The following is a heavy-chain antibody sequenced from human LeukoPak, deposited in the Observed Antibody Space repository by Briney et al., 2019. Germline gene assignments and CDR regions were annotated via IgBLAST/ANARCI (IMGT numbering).Heavy chain of an antibody. J-gene: IGHJ3*02. CDR1: GFTFSSYW. CDR3: ARELSHSSSWINDAFDI. CDR2: IKQDGSEK. V-gene: IGHV3-7*01. Sequence: GGSLRLSCAASGFTFSSYWMSWVRQAPGKGLEWVVNIKQDGSEKYYVDSVKGRFTISRDNAKNSLYPQMNSLRAEDTAVYYCARELSHSSSWINDAFDIWGQGTMVTVSS. D-gene: IGHD6-13*01.